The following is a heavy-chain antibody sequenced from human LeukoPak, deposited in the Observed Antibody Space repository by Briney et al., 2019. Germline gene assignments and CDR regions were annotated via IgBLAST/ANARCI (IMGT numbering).Heavy chain of an antibody. V-gene: IGHV1-2*02. D-gene: IGHD2-15*01. J-gene: IGHJ6*03. Sequence: ASVKVSCKASGYTFTGYYMHWVRQAPGQGLEWMGWINPNSGGTNYAQKFQGRVTMTRDTSISTAYMELSRLRSDDTAVYYCARGEDIVAVVAAPNYYYMDVWGKGTTVTISS. CDR2: INPNSGGT. CDR1: GYTFTGYY. CDR3: ARGEDIVAVVAAPNYYYMDV.